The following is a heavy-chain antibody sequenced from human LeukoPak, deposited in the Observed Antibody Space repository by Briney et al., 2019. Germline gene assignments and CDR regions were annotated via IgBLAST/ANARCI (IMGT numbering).Heavy chain of an antibody. Sequence: SQTLSLTCTVSGGSISSGSFYWSWIRQPAGKGLEWIGRIYTSGSTNYKSSLKSRVTISVDTSKNQFSLKLSSVTAADTAVYYCARECAVVPAAWAFDIWGQGTMVTVSS. CDR1: GGSISSGSFY. CDR3: ARECAVVPAAWAFDI. CDR2: IYTSGST. D-gene: IGHD2-2*01. V-gene: IGHV4-61*02. J-gene: IGHJ3*02.